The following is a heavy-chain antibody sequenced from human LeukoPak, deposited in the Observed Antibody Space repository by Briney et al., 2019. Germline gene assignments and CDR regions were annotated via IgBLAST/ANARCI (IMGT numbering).Heavy chain of an antibody. V-gene: IGHV4-59*01. Sequence: SETLSLTCTVFGVSINTYFWSWIRQPPGKGLEWIGYVYYNGITNYNPSLKSRVSISLDTSKNQFSLKLSSVTAADTAVYYCARDRGPIAAAGRGRQYYYYYYGMDVWGQGTTVTVSS. CDR2: VYYNGIT. D-gene: IGHD6-13*01. J-gene: IGHJ6*02. CDR3: ARDRGPIAAAGRGRQYYYYYYGMDV. CDR1: GVSINTYF.